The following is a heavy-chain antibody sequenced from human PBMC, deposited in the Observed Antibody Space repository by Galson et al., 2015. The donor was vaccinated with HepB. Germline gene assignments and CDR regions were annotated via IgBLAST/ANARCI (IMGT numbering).Heavy chain of an antibody. J-gene: IGHJ3*01. V-gene: IGHV6-1*01. CDR1: GDSVSSRSAA. D-gene: IGHD1-26*01. CDR3: ARDPLGREDAFDV. CDR2: TYYRSRWFN. Sequence: CAISGDSVSSRSAAWSWLRQSPSRGLEWLGRTYYRSRWFNDYAVSVKNRITINPDTSKNQFSLQLNSVTPEDTAVYYCARDPLGREDAFDVWGQGTTVIVSS.